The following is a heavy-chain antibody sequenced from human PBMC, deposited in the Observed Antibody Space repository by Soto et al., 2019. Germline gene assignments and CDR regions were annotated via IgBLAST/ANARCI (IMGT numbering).Heavy chain of an antibody. CDR1: GFTFSSYW. V-gene: IGHV3-7*05. J-gene: IGHJ6*02. CDR3: ARVFLVDTDVDTAMVAPYGMDV. Sequence: GGSLRLSCAASGFTFSSYWMSWVRQAPGKGLEWVANIKQDGSEKYYVDSVKGRFTISRDNAKNSLYLQMNSLRAEDTAVYYCARVFLVDTDVDTAMVAPYGMDVWGQGTTVTVSS. D-gene: IGHD5-18*01. CDR2: IKQDGSEK.